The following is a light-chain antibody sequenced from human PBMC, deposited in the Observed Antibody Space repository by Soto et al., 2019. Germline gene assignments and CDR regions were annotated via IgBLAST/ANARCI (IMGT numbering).Light chain of an antibody. J-gene: IGLJ3*02. CDR2: DVT. V-gene: IGLV2-8*01. Sequence: QSALTQPPSASGSPGQSVTISCTGTSSDVGTHGYVSWYQQHAGKAPKLMIYDVTKRPSGVPDRFSGSKSANTASLTVSGLLAEDEADYYCMCYAGGNNWVFGGGTKVTVL. CDR3: MCYAGGNNWV. CDR1: SSDVGTHGY.